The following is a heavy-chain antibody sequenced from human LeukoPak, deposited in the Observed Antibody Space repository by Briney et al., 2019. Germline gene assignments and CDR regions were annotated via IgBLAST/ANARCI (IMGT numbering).Heavy chain of an antibody. D-gene: IGHD2-21*01. CDR3: ARGDSSSILINDAFDF. J-gene: IGHJ3*01. V-gene: IGHV3-48*03. CDR1: GFTFSSYE. Sequence: PGRSLRLSCAASGFTFSSYEMNWIRQAPGKGLEWVAYISSSSSTIYYADSVKGRFTISRDNAKSSLSLQLSSLRGEDTALYYCARGDSSSILINDAFDFWGQGTMVTVSS. CDR2: ISSSSSTI.